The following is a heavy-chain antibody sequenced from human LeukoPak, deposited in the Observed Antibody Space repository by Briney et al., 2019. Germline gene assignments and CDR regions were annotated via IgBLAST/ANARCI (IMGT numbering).Heavy chain of an antibody. D-gene: IGHD5-18*01. V-gene: IGHV1-8*02. CDR1: GYTFTGYY. J-gene: IGHJ5*02. CDR3: ARGLVRGYSYGEEVEWFDP. Sequence: ASVKVSCKASGYTFTGYYMHWVRQAPGQGLEWMGWINPNSGNTGYAQKFQGRVTMTRDTSISTAYMELSSLRSEDTAVYYCARGLVRGYSYGEEVEWFDPWGQGTLVTVSS. CDR2: INPNSGNT.